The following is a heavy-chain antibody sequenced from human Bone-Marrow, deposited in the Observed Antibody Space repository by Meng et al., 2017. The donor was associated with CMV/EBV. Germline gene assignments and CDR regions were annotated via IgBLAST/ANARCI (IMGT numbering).Heavy chain of an antibody. D-gene: IGHD6-6*01. CDR2: VSFDASNI. J-gene: IGHJ6*02. V-gene: IGHV3-30*03. CDR3: VRDRVATRPRLMDV. Sequence: GGSLRLSCAASGLTFSSYGMSWVRQAPGKGLEWLAVVSFDASNIYYAGSVKGRFTISRDNSKNMLYLQMNSLTTEDTAVYSCVRDRVATRPRLMDVWGRGTTVTVSS. CDR1: GLTFSSYG.